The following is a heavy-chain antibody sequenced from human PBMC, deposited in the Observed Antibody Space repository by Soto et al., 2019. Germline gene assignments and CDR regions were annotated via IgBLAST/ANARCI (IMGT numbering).Heavy chain of an antibody. CDR2: ISAHNGDT. V-gene: IGHV1-18*01. J-gene: IGHJ6*02. D-gene: IGHD3-3*01. CDR3: ARDAAYNDFWGGVMELYSYNMDV. CDR1: GYNFANYG. Sequence: QVQLVQSEAEVKKPGSSLKVSCRASGYNFANYGISWVRQAPGQGLEWMGWISAHNGDTKYAQNVQGRVTMTADTSTSTANMEMWSLRSDDTAVYYCARDAAYNDFWGGVMELYSYNMDVWGQGTTVTV.